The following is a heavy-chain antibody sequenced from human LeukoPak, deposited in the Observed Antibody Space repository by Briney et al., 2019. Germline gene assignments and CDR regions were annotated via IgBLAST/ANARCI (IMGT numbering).Heavy chain of an antibody. D-gene: IGHD3-22*01. CDR3: ARSGYYYGDAFDI. CDR2: IIPILGIA. Sequence: ASVKVSCKASGGTFSSYTISWVRQALGQGLEWMGRIIPILGIANYAQKFQGRVTITADKSTSTAYMDLSSLRSEDMAVYYCARSGYYYGDAFDIWGQGTMVTVSS. CDR1: GGTFSSYT. J-gene: IGHJ3*02. V-gene: IGHV1-69*02.